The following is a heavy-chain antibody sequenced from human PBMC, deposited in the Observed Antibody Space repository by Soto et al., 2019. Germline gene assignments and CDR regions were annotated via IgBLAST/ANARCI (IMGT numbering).Heavy chain of an antibody. Sequence: SETLSLTCAVYGGSFSGYYWGWIRQPPGKGLEWIGEINHSGSTNYNPSLKSRVTISVDTSKNQFSLKLSSVTAADTAVYYCARTDSSSIVFDYWGQGTLVTVSS. V-gene: IGHV4-34*01. J-gene: IGHJ4*02. D-gene: IGHD6-13*01. CDR3: ARTDSSSIVFDY. CDR1: GGSFSGYY. CDR2: INHSGST.